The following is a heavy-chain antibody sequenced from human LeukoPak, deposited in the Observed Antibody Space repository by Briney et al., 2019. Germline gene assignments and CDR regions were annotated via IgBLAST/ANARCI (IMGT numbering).Heavy chain of an antibody. Sequence: SQTLSLTCAISGDSVSSNSAAWHWLRQSPSRGLEWLGRTYYRSKWYNDYAVSVKSRITINPDTSKNQFSLQLNSVSPEDTAVYYCVSGGYSSIWSWGQGTLVTVSS. CDR3: VSGGYSSIWS. J-gene: IGHJ4*02. D-gene: IGHD6-13*01. CDR1: GDSVSSNSAA. CDR2: TYYRSKWYN. V-gene: IGHV6-1*01.